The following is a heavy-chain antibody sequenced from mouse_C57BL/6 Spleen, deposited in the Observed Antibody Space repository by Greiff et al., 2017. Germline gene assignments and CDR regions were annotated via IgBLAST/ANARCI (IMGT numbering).Heavy chain of an antibody. J-gene: IGHJ3*01. CDR3: ARSSYYDYLWFAY. D-gene: IGHD2-4*01. Sequence: QVQLQQSGAELARPGASVKMSCKASGYTFTSYTMHWVKQRPGQGLEWIGYINPSSGYTKYNQKVKDKATLTADKSSSTAYMQLSSLTSEDSAVYYCARSSYYDYLWFAYWGQGTLVTVSA. V-gene: IGHV1-4*01. CDR1: GYTFTSYT. CDR2: INPSSGYT.